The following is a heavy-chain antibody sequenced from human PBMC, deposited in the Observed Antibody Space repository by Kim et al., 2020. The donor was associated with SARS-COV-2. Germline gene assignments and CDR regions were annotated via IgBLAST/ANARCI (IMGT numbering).Heavy chain of an antibody. D-gene: IGHD3-9*01. CDR3: AKDSGDYDILTGYSPYYFDY. CDR2: ISWDGGST. Sequence: GGSLRLSCAASGFTFDDYTMHWVRQAPGKGLEWVSLISWDGGSTYYADSVKGRFTISRDNSKNSLYLQMNSLRTEDTALYYCAKDSGDYDILTGYSPYYFDYWGQGTLVTVSS. CDR1: GFTFDDYT. J-gene: IGHJ4*02. V-gene: IGHV3-43*01.